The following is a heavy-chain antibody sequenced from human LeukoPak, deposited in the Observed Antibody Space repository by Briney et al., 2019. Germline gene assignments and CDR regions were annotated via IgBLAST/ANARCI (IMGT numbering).Heavy chain of an antibody. CDR1: GASISNYY. J-gene: IGHJ6*03. CDR2: IYYSGSS. CDR3: ARTTEAHSWRTRYYDYYMDV. Sequence: SETLSLTCTVSGASISNYYWSWIRQPPGKGLEWIGSIYYSGSSYYNPSLKSRVTISVDTSKNQFSLKLSSVTAADTAVYYCARTTEAHSWRTRYYDYYMDVWGKGTTVTVSS. D-gene: IGHD6-13*01. V-gene: IGHV4-59*01.